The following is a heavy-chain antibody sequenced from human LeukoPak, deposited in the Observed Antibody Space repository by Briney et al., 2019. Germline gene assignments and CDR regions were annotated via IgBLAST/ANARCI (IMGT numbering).Heavy chain of an antibody. CDR1: GYTFTSYG. CDR3: ARDRMVRGVHKMGLGY. CDR2: ISAYNGNT. V-gene: IGHV1-18*01. J-gene: IGHJ4*02. D-gene: IGHD3-10*01. Sequence: EASVKVSCKASGYTFTSYGISWVRQAPGQGLEWMGWISAYNGNTNCAQKLQGRVTMTTDTSTSTAYMELRSLRSDDTTVYYCARDRMVRGVHKMGLGYWGQGTLVTVSS.